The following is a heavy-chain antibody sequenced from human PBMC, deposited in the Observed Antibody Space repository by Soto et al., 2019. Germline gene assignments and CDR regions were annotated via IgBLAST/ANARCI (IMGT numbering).Heavy chain of an antibody. D-gene: IGHD3-22*01. CDR2: IFSNDEK. J-gene: IGHJ6*02. V-gene: IGHV2-26*01. CDR3: ARIPTYYYDSSGYFSYYGMDV. CDR1: GFSLSNARMG. Sequence: SGPTLVNPTETLTLTCTVSGFSLSNARMGVSWIRQPPGKALEWLAHIFSNDEKSYSTSLKSRLTISKDTSKSQVVLTMTNMDPVDTATYYCARIPTYYYDSSGYFSYYGMDVWGQGTTVNVSS.